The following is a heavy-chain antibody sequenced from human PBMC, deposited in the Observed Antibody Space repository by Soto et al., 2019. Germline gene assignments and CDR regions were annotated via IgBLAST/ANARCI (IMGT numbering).Heavy chain of an antibody. CDR3: ARDLSSSIDC. J-gene: IGHJ4*02. D-gene: IGHD6-6*01. V-gene: IGHV1-3*01. CDR2: INAGNGDT. CDR1: GYTFTSYA. Sequence: GASVKVSCKASGYTFTSYALHWVRQAPGHRLEWMGWINAGNGDTKYSQTFQDRVTITRDTSASTVYMEMSSLRSEDTTVYYCARDLSSSIDCWGQGTLVTVSS.